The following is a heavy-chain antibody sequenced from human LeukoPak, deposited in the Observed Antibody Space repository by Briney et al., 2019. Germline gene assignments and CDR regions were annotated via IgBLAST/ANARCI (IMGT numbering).Heavy chain of an antibody. D-gene: IGHD1-7*01. J-gene: IGHJ4*02. Sequence: GSLSLSCAASGFPFNICAMSWVRQAPGKGLEWVSSIGSTDIYYADSVKGRFTVSRDNSKNTLYLHMNSLRAEDSAVYYCAKDATPGNSIWDYFAFWGQGTVVTVSS. CDR3: AKDATPGNSIWDYFAF. CDR2: IGSTDI. CDR1: GFPFNICA. V-gene: IGHV3-23*01.